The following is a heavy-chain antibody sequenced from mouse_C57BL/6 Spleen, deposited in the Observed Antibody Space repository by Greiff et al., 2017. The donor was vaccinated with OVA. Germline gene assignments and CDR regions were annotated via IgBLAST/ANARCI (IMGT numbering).Heavy chain of an antibody. CDR1: GYTFTSYW. Sequence: VQLQQSGAELVKPGASVKLSCKASGYTFTSYWMHWVKQRPGQGLEWIGMIHPNSGSTNSNEKFKSKATLTVDKSSSTAYMQLSSLTSEDSAVYYCAREVTTRGGYWGQGTTLTVSS. V-gene: IGHV1-64*01. D-gene: IGHD2-3*01. J-gene: IGHJ2*01. CDR2: IHPNSGST. CDR3: AREVTTRGGY.